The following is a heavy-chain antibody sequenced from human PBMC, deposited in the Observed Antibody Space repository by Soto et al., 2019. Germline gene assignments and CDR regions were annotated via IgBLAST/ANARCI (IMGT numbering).Heavy chain of an antibody. D-gene: IGHD3-22*01. V-gene: IGHV3-30-3*01. CDR1: GFTFSSYA. Sequence: PGGSLRLSCAASGFTFSSYAMHWVRQAPGKGLEWVAVISYDGSNKYYADSVKGRFTISRDNSKNTLYLQMNSLRAEDTAVYYCAREPRSPYYYDSSGYGYYGMDVWGQGTTVTVSS. J-gene: IGHJ6*02. CDR2: ISYDGSNK. CDR3: AREPRSPYYYDSSGYGYYGMDV.